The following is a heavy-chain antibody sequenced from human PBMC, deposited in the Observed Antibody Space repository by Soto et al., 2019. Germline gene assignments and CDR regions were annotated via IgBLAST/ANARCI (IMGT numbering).Heavy chain of an antibody. J-gene: IGHJ4*02. CDR1: GFSINNYA. Sequence: VQLLESGGAFVQPGGSLRLSCAASGFSINNYAVSWVRQAPGKGLEWVSTFSAGGRAYYADSVRGRFSVARDRSQNTVDLQISVLRPEDSAVYYCAKESMPEHYGDTLFDYWGPGTRVTVSS. CDR2: FSAGGRA. D-gene: IGHD4-17*01. V-gene: IGHV3-23*01. CDR3: AKESMPEHYGDTLFDY.